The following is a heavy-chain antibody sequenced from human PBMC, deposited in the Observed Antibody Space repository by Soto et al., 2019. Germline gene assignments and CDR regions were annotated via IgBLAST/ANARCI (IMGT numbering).Heavy chain of an antibody. V-gene: IGHV4-61*05. D-gene: IGHD3-9*01. Sequence: PSETLSLTCTVSGGSISSSSYYWSWIRQPPGKGLEWIGNIHYSGSTNYNTSLKSRVTISVDTSKNQLYLKLSSVTAAVTAVYYCARRKSYYDILTGYSRLGYFDYWGQGTLVTVSS. CDR1: GGSISSSSYY. CDR2: IHYSGST. J-gene: IGHJ4*02. CDR3: ARRKSYYDILTGYSRLGYFDY.